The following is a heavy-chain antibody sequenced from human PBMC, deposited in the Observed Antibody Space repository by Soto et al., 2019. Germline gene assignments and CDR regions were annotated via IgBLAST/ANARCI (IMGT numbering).Heavy chain of an antibody. CDR3: ARDKITGLFDY. CDR2: FYYTENT. D-gene: IGHD2-8*02. J-gene: IGHJ4*02. CDR1: GGSISIRSYS. V-gene: IGHV4-39*07. Sequence: SETLSLTCSVSGGSISIRSYSWGWIRQPLGKGLEWIGTFYYTENTYYNPSLKSRVTLSVDTSKNHFSLKLTSVTAADTAVYYCARDKITGLFDYWGQGTLVTVS.